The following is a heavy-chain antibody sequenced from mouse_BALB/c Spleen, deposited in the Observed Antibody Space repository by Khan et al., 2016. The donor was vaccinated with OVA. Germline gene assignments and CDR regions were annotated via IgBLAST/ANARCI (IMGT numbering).Heavy chain of an antibody. V-gene: IGHV1-20*02. J-gene: IGHJ2*01. CDR1: GYSFTGYF. Sequence: EVQLQESGPELVRPGASVKISCKASGYSFTGYFMNWVMQSHGKSLEWIGRINPHIGETYYNQRFKDKATLTVDESSSTAHMELRSLASADSAVYYCTTIYRSDFDYWGQGTTLTVSS. CDR3: TTIYRSDFDY. CDR2: INPHIGET. D-gene: IGHD1-1*01.